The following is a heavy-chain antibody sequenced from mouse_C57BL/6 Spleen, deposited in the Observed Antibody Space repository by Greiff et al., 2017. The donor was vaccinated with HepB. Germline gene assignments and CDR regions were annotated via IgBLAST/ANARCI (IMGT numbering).Heavy chain of an antibody. J-gene: IGHJ2*01. CDR1: GYTFTSYW. V-gene: IGHV1-55*01. Sequence: QVQLQQPGAELVKPGASVKMSCKASGYTFTSYWITWVKQRPGQGLEWIGDIYPGSGSTNYNEKFKSKATLTVDTSSSTSYMQLSSLTSEDSAVYYCARRANWDVLYYFDYWGQGTTLTVSS. D-gene: IGHD4-1*01. CDR3: ARRANWDVLYYFDY. CDR2: IYPGSGST.